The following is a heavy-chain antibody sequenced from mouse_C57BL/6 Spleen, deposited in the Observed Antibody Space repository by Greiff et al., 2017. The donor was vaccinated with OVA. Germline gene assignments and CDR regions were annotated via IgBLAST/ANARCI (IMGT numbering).Heavy chain of an antibody. J-gene: IGHJ4*01. V-gene: IGHV5-17*01. D-gene: IGHD2-10*01. CDR2: ISSGSSTI. CDR3: ARSSYYGNYAFAMDY. CDR1: GFTFSDYG. Sequence: EVKLMESGGGLVKPGGSLKLSCAASGFTFSDYGMHWVRQAPEKGLEWVAYISSGSSTIYYADTVKGRFTISRDNAKNTLFLQMTSLRSEDTAMYYCARSSYYGNYAFAMDYWGQGTSVTVSS.